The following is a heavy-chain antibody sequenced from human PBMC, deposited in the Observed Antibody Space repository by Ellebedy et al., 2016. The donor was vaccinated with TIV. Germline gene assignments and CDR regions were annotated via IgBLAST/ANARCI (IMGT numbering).Heavy chain of an antibody. CDR1: GFTFSSYA. D-gene: IGHD6-19*01. V-gene: IGHV3-23*01. Sequence: PGGSLRLSCAASGFTFSSYAISWVRQAPGEGLEWVSIISGSGGNTYYADSVKGRFTISRDNSKNTLYLQMNSLRAEDTAVYYCARDPREWLVRGYFDCWGQGTLVTVSS. J-gene: IGHJ4*02. CDR2: ISGSGGNT. CDR3: ARDPREWLVRGYFDC.